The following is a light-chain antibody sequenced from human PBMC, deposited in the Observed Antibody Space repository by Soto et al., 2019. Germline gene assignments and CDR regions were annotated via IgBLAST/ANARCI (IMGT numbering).Light chain of an antibody. CDR2: GAS. V-gene: IGKV3-20*01. CDR1: QSVRSSY. Sequence: EIVLTQSPGTLSLSPGERATLSCRANQSVRSSYLAWYQQKPGQAPRLLIYGASSRATGIPDRFSGSGSGTDFTLTISRLEPEDFAVYYCQHYGTSWWTFGKGNKVEVK. J-gene: IGKJ1*01. CDR3: QHYGTSWWT.